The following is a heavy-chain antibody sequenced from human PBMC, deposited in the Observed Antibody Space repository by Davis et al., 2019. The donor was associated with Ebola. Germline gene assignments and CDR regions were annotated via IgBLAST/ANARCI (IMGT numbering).Heavy chain of an antibody. CDR3: ARGGGSENYARWFDP. V-gene: IGHV3-30*04. J-gene: IGHJ5*02. CDR2: ISYDGSNK. Sequence: PGGSLRLSCAASAFTFSIYPMHWVRQAPGKGLEWVAVISYDGSNKYYADSVKGRFTISRDNANNSVYLEMNSLRAEDTAVYFCARGGGSENYARWFDPWGQGTLVTVSS. CDR1: AFTFSIYP. D-gene: IGHD3-10*01.